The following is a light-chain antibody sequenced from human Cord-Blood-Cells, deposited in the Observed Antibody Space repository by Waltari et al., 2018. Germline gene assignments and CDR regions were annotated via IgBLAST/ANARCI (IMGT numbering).Light chain of an antibody. J-gene: IGKJ3*01. V-gene: IGKV1-39*01. CDR2: AAS. CDR1: QSISSY. Sequence: DIQMTQSPSSLSASVGDRVTITCRASQSISSYLNWYQQKTRKAPKLLIYAASSLQSGVPSRFSGSGSRTDFTLTISILQPEDFATYYCQQSYSTPLTFGPGTKVDIK. CDR3: QQSYSTPLT.